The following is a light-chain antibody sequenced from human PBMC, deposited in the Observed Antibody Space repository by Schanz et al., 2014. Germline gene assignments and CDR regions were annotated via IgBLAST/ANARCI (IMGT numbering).Light chain of an antibody. CDR2: DIN. CDR3: TSYAGSNNFGV. Sequence: QSALTQPRSVSGSPGQSVSISCTGTSSGVGDLNYVSWYQQLPGKAPRLLIYDINKRPSGVPDRFSGSKSGNTASLTVSGLQAEDEADYYCTSYAGSNNFGVFGTGTKLTVL. CDR1: SSGVGDLNY. V-gene: IGLV2-11*01. J-gene: IGLJ1*01.